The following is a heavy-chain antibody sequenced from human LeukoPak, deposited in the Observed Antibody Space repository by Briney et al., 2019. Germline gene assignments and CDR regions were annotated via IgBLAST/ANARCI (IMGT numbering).Heavy chain of an antibody. CDR1: GFTFSSYS. V-gene: IGHV3-21*01. CDR3: ARDIRYSGSYCG. CDR2: ISSSSSYI. D-gene: IGHD1-26*01. Sequence: GGSLRLSCAASGFTFSSYSMNWVRQAPGKGLEWVSSISSSSSYIYYADSVKGRLTISRDNAKNSLYLQMNSLRAEDTAVYYCARDIRYSGSYCGWGQGTLVTVSS. J-gene: IGHJ4*02.